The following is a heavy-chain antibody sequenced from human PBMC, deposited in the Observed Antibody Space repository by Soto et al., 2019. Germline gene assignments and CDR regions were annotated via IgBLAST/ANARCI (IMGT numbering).Heavy chain of an antibody. J-gene: IGHJ5*02. CDR2: INHSGST. V-gene: IGHV4-34*01. D-gene: IGHD2-15*01. CDR1: GGSFSVYY. Sequence: SETLSLTCAVYGGSFSVYYWSWIRQPPGKGLERIGEINHSGSTNYDPSLKSRVTISVDTSKNQFSLKLSSVTAADTAVYYCAREGSYSSWFDPWGQGTLVTVSS. CDR3: AREGSYSSWFDP.